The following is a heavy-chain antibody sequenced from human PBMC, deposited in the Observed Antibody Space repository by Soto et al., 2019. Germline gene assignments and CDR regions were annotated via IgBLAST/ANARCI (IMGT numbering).Heavy chain of an antibody. D-gene: IGHD4-17*01. CDR1: GFNVTTNY. CDR2: IYIGGST. CDR3: ARGGMTTVTTPFDY. J-gene: IGHJ4*02. Sequence: GVSLRLSFAASGFNVTTNYMSWFRQAPGKGLEWVSVIYIGGSTYYADSVKGRFTISRDNSKNTLYLQMNSLRAEDTAVYYCARGGMTTVTTPFDYWGQGTLVTVSS. V-gene: IGHV3-66*01.